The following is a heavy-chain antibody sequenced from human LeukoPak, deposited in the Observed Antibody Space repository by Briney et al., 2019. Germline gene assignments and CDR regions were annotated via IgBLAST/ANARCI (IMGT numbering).Heavy chain of an antibody. J-gene: IGHJ5*02. CDR2: IWYDGSNK. CDR3: ARELSSSRYNWFDP. Sequence: GGSLRLSCAASGFTFSTYGMHGARKAPGKGLEGVAVIWYDGSNKYYADSVKGRFTISRDNSKNTLYLQMNSLRAEDTAVYYCARELSSSRYNWFDPWGQGTLVTVSS. D-gene: IGHD6-19*01. CDR1: GFTFSTYG. V-gene: IGHV3-33*01.